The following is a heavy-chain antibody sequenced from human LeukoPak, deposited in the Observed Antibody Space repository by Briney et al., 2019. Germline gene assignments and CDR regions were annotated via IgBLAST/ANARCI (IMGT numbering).Heavy chain of an antibody. J-gene: IGHJ3*02. CDR3: AGRLWRRDGYNLSAFDI. D-gene: IGHD5-24*01. CDR2: VYQSGAT. V-gene: IGHV4-39*07. CDR1: GGAISSSNYY. Sequence: SETLSLTCTVSGGAISSSNYYWGWIRQPPGKGLEWIGSVYQSGATYYNPSLKSRATISVETSKNQFSLKLSSVTAADTAVYYCAGRLWRRDGYNLSAFDIWGQGTMFTVSS.